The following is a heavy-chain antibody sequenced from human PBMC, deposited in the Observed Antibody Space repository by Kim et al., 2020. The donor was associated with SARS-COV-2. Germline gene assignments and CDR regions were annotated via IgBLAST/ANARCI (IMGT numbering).Heavy chain of an antibody. CDR1: GGSISSSSYY. D-gene: IGHD6-19*01. CDR3: ASQTEEWLLDY. J-gene: IGHJ4*02. CDR2: IYYSGST. V-gene: IGHV4-39*01. Sequence: SETLSLTCTVSGGSISSSSYYWGWIRQPPGKGLEWIGRIYYSGSTYSNPSLKSRVTISVDTSKNQFSLTLSSVTAADTAVYYCASQTEEWLLDYWGQGTL.